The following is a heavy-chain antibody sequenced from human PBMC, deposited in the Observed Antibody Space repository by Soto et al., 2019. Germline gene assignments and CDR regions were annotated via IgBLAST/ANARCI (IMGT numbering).Heavy chain of an antibody. J-gene: IGHJ6*02. CDR3: ARGGGYCSSTSCFYYYYGMDV. CDR1: GYTFTSYG. V-gene: IGHV1-18*01. Sequence: ASVKVSCKASGYTFTSYGISWVRQPPGQGLEWMGWISAYNGNTNYAQKLQGRVTMTTDTSTSTAYMELRSLRSDDTAVYYCARGGGYCSSTSCFYYYYGMDVWGQGTTVTVS. CDR2: ISAYNGNT. D-gene: IGHD2-2*01.